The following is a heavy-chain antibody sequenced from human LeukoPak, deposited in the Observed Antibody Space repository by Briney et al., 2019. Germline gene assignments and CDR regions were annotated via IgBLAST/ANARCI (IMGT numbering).Heavy chain of an antibody. CDR1: GYSFSSYW. J-gene: IGHJ4*02. D-gene: IGHD4-23*01. V-gene: IGHV5-51*01. CDR3: ARRDYGGKHSDY. CDR2: IYPGDSDT. Sequence: GESLKISCQGSGYSFSSYWITWVRQMPGKGLEWMGIIYPGDSDTKYGPSFQGQVTISADRSISTAYLQWSSLKASDTAMYYCARRDYGGKHSDYWGQGTLATVSS.